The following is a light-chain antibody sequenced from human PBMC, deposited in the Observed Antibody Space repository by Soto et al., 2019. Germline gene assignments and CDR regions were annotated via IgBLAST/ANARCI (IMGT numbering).Light chain of an antibody. CDR2: EVT. J-gene: IGLJ3*02. Sequence: QSALTQPPSASGSPGQSVTISWTGTSSDVGGYNYVSWYQQHPGKAPKLMIYEVTQRPSGVPNRFSGSKSGNTASLTVSGLQAEDEADYYCNSYAASGNLWVFGGGTKLTAL. CDR1: SSDVGGYNY. CDR3: NSYAASGNLWV. V-gene: IGLV2-8*01.